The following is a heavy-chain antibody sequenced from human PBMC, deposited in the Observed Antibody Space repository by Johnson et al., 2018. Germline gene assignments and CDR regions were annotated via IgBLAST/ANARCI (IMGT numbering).Heavy chain of an antibody. CDR3: AHRLAVAGQWLGAFDS. Sequence: TAVGVGWVRQPPGKALECLALIYWDDDKRYNPSLKSRLTITKDPPKNHVVLSMTNVDPVDTATYYCAHRLAVAGQWLGAFDSWGQGTMVTVSS. J-gene: IGHJ3*02. D-gene: IGHD6-19*01. V-gene: IGHV2-5*02. CDR2: IYWDDDK. CDR1: TAVG.